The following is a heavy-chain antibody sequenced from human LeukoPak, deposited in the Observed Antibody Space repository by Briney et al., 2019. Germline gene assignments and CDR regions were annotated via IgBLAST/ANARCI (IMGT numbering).Heavy chain of an antibody. J-gene: IGHJ4*02. CDR3: ARGGLGGCDY. V-gene: IGHV4-59*01. CDR2: IYYSGST. CDR1: GGSISSYY. Sequence: PSETLSLTCTVSGGSISSYYWSWIRQPPGKGLEWIGYIYYSGSTSYNPSLKSRVTISVDTSKNQFSLKLSSVTAADTAVYYCARGGLGGCDYWGQGTLVTVSS. D-gene: IGHD3-10*01.